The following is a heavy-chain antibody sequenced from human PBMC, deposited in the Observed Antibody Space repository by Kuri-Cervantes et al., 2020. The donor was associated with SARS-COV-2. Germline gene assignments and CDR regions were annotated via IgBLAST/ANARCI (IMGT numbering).Heavy chain of an antibody. CDR1: GFTFSSYA. CDR3: ARRSWSYYSYYFDY. Sequence: GGSLRLSCAASGFTFSSYAMHWVRQAPGKGLEWVAVISYDGSNKYYADSVKGRFTISRDNSKNTLYLQMNSLRAEDTAVYYCARRSWSYYSYYFDYWGQGTLVTVSS. V-gene: IGHV3-30-3*01. D-gene: IGHD1-26*01. CDR2: ISYDGSNK. J-gene: IGHJ4*02.